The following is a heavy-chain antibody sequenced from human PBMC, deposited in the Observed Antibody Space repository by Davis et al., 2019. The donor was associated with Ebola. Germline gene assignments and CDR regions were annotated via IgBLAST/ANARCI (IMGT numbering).Heavy chain of an antibody. CDR2: ISAYNGNT. J-gene: IGHJ4*02. CDR3: ARDSMVAGNDY. CDR1: GGTFSSYG. D-gene: IGHD6-19*01. V-gene: IGHV1-18*01. Sequence: AASVKVSCKASGGTFSSYGISWVRQAPGQGLEWMGWISAYNGNTNYAQKLQGRVTMTTDTSTSTAYMELRSLRSDDTAVYYCARDSMVAGNDYWGQGTLVTVSS.